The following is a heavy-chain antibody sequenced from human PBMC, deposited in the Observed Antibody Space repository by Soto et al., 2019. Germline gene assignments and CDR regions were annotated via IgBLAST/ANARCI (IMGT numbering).Heavy chain of an antibody. CDR3: ASGDILTGHRGYYYGMDV. Sequence: LRLSCAASGFTFSSYSMNWVRQAPGKGLEWVSSISSSSSYIYYADSVKGRFTISRDNARNSLYLQMNSLRAEDTAVYYCASGDILTGHRGYYYGMDVWGQGTTVTVSS. V-gene: IGHV3-21*01. CDR1: GFTFSSYS. CDR2: ISSSSSYI. D-gene: IGHD3-9*01. J-gene: IGHJ6*02.